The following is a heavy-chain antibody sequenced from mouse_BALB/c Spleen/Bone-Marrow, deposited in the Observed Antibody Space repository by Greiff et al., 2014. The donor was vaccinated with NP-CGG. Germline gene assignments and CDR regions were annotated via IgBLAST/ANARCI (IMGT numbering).Heavy chain of an antibody. Sequence: VQLQQSGAELVKPGASVKLSCTASGFNIKDTYMHWVKQRPGQGLEWIGRIDPANGNTKYDPKLQGKATITADTSSNTAYLQLSSLTSEDTAVYYCARDSPYAMDYWGQGTSVTVSS. CDR3: ARDSPYAMDY. V-gene: IGHV14-3*02. CDR1: GFNIKDTY. J-gene: IGHJ4*01. CDR2: IDPANGNT.